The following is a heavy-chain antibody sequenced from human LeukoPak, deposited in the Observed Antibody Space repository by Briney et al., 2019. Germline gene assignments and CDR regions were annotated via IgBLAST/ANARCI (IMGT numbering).Heavy chain of an antibody. CDR3: ARDPKYYYDSSGYYYQDAFDI. D-gene: IGHD3-22*01. V-gene: IGHV4-59*01. CDR1: GGSISNYY. CDR2: IYYSGST. Sequence: PSETLSLTCTVSGGSISNYYWSWIRQPPGKGLKWIGYIYYSGSTNYNPSLKSRVTISVDTSKNQFSLKLSSVTAADTAVYYCARDPKYYYDSSGYYYQDAFDIWGQGTMVTVSS. J-gene: IGHJ3*02.